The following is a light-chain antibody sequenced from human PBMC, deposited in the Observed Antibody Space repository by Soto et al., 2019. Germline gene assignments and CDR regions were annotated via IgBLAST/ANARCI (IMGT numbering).Light chain of an antibody. V-gene: IGLV1-40*01. Sequence: QSVLTQPPSVSGAPGQRVTISCTGSSSNIGAGYDVHWFLQLPGTAPKLLIYNNNFRPSGVPDRFSGSKSGTSASLAITGLQAEDEADYYCQSYDSSLSGLMFGGGTKLTVL. J-gene: IGLJ3*02. CDR3: QSYDSSLSGLM. CDR2: NNN. CDR1: SSNIGAGYD.